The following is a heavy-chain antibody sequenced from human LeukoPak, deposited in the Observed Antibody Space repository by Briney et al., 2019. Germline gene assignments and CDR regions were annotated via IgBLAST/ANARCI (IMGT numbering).Heavy chain of an antibody. Sequence: GGSLRLSCAASEFTFSDYYMSWIRQAPGKGLEWVANIKQDGSEKYYVDSVKGRFTISRDNAKNSLYLQMNSLRAEDTAVYYCARDKIVGATHFDYWGQGTLVTVSS. CDR2: IKQDGSEK. CDR1: EFTFSDYY. CDR3: ARDKIVGATHFDY. V-gene: IGHV3-7*01. D-gene: IGHD1-26*01. J-gene: IGHJ4*02.